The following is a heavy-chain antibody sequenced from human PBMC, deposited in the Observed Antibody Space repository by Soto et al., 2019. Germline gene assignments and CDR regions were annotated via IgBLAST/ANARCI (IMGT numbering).Heavy chain of an antibody. V-gene: IGHV3-30*18. CDR1: GFTFSSYG. Sequence: GGSLRLSCAASGFTFSSYGMHWVRQAPGKGLEWVAVISYDGSNKYYADSVKGRFTISRDNSKNTLYLQMNSLRAEDTAVYYCAKIIGDSSGDSDYWGQGTLVTVSS. CDR3: AKIIGDSSGDSDY. D-gene: IGHD3-22*01. CDR2: ISYDGSNK. J-gene: IGHJ4*02.